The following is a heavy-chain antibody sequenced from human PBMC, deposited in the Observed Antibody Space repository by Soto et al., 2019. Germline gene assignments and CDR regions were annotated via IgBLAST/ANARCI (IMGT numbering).Heavy chain of an antibody. Sequence: GGSLRLSCAASGFTFSSYAMSWVRQAPGKGLEWVSAISGSGGSTYYADSVKGRFTISRDNSKNTLYLQMNSLRAADTAVYYCAKDQFQTTVSPVGYWGQGTLVTVSS. D-gene: IGHD4-17*01. CDR1: GFTFSSYA. CDR3: AKDQFQTTVSPVGY. CDR2: ISGSGGST. J-gene: IGHJ4*02. V-gene: IGHV3-23*01.